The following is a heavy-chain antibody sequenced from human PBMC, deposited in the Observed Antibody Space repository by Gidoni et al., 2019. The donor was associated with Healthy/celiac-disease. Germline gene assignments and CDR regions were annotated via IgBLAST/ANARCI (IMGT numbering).Heavy chain of an antibody. Sequence: QVQLVQSGAEVKTPGAPVKVSCTASGYTFTSDGISWVRQAPGQGLEWMGWISAYNGNTNYAQKLQGRVTMTTDTSTSTAYMELRSLRSDDTAVYYCARDGRYYDFWSGPNFDYWGQGTLVTVSS. CDR3: ARDGRYYDFWSGPNFDY. V-gene: IGHV1-18*01. CDR1: GYTFTSDG. J-gene: IGHJ4*02. D-gene: IGHD3-3*01. CDR2: ISAYNGNT.